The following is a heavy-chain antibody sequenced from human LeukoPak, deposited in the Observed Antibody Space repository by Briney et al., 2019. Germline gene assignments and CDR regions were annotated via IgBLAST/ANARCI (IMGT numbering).Heavy chain of an antibody. CDR1: GFTFSSYS. J-gene: IGHJ4*02. Sequence: GGSLRLSCAASGFTFSSYSMNWVRQAPGKGLEWVSSISSSSSYTYYAASVKGRFTISRDNSKNTLYLQMNSLRPEDTAVYYCAKGYNYAYEYWGQGTLVTVSS. CDR3: AKGYNYAYEY. D-gene: IGHD5-18*01. CDR2: ISSSSSYT. V-gene: IGHV3-21*04.